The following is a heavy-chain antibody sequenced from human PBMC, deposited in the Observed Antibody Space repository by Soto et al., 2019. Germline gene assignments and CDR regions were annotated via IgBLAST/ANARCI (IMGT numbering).Heavy chain of an antibody. D-gene: IGHD2-2*01. J-gene: IGHJ6*02. V-gene: IGHV1-18*01. Sequence: ASVKVSCKASGYTFTSYGISWVRQAPGQGLEWMGWISAYNGNTNYAQKLQGRVTMTTDTSTSTAYMELRSLRSDDTAVYYCARDEDIVVVPAARSLGMDVWGQGTTVTVSS. CDR2: ISAYNGNT. CDR1: GYTFTSYG. CDR3: ARDEDIVVVPAARSLGMDV.